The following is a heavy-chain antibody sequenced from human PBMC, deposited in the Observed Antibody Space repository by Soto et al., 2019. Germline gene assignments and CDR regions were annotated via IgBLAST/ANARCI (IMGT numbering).Heavy chain of an antibody. V-gene: IGHV3-9*01. Sequence: GGSLRLSCAASGFTFDDYAMHWVRQAPGKGLEWVSGISWNSGSIGYADSVKGRFTISRDNAKNSLYLQMNSLRAEDTALYYCAKDSTGYHDAFDIWGQGTMVTVSS. CDR3: AKDSTGYHDAFDI. D-gene: IGHD2-15*01. CDR2: ISWNSGSI. J-gene: IGHJ3*02. CDR1: GFTFDDYA.